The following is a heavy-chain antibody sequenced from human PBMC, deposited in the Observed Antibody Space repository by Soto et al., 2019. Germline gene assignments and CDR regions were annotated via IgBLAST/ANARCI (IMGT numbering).Heavy chain of an antibody. CDR2: IYYSGST. D-gene: IGHD2-15*01. CDR1: SGSIRSHY. J-gene: IGHJ4*02. CDR3: VKDGGNIYYFDY. Sequence: SEPLSLICTVSSGSIRSHYWSWIRQPPGKGLEWIGYIYYSGSTNYNPSLKSRVTISVDTSKNQFSLKLTSVTAADTAVYYCVKDGGNIYYFDYWGQGTPVTVSS. V-gene: IGHV4-59*11.